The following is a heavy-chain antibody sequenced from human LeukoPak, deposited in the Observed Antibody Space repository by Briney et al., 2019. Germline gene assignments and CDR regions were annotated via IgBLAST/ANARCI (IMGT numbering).Heavy chain of an antibody. CDR1: GGSISSYY. Sequence: SETLSLTCTVSGGSISSYYWSWIRQPPGKGLEWIGYIYYSGSTNYNPSLKSRVTISVDTSKNQFSLKLSSVTAADTAVYCCASTLSGEVDYWGQGTLVTVSS. V-gene: IGHV4-59*08. J-gene: IGHJ4*02. CDR2: IYYSGST. CDR3: ASTLSGEVDY. D-gene: IGHD4-17*01.